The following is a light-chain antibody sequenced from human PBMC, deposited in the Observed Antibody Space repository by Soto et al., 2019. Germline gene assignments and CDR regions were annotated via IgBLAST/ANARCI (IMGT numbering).Light chain of an antibody. CDR3: QQATSPLT. V-gene: IGKV1-12*01. J-gene: IGKJ4*01. CDR2: AAT. Sequence: DILMTQSPSSVSASIGDRGTITCRASQDIRSWLAWFQQKPGKAPKLLIFAATNLQSGVPSRFSGSGSGTNFTLIISSLQPEDFATYYCQQATSPLTFGGGTEVELK. CDR1: QDIRSW.